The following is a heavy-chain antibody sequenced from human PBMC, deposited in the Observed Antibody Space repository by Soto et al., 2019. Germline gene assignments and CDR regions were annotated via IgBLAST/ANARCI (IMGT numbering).Heavy chain of an antibody. J-gene: IGHJ4*02. CDR2: VNHSGSA. V-gene: IGHV4-34*01. Sequence: QVQLQQWGAGLLKPSETLSLTCAVYGGSFSGYYWRWIRQPPGKGLEWIGEVNHSGSAHYNPSLRSRVTISVDTSKNQFSLKLTSVTAADTAVFYGARGVYNAIFGVISLDYWGQGTLVTVSS. CDR1: GGSFSGYY. D-gene: IGHD3-3*01. CDR3: ARGVYNAIFGVISLDY.